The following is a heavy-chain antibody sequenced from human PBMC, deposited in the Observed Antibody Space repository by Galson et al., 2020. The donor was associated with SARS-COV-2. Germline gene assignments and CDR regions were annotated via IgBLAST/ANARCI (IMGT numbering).Heavy chain of an antibody. CDR3: ATGGPQWELANWFDP. V-gene: IGHV1-24*01. J-gene: IGHJ5*02. CDR1: GYTLTELS. CDR2: FDPEDGET. D-gene: IGHD1-26*01. Sequence: ASVKVSCKVSGYTLTELSMHWVRQAPGKGLEWMGGFDPEDGETIYAQKFQGRVTMTEDTSTDTAYMELSSLRSEDTAVYYCATGGPQWELANWFDPWGQGTLVTVSS.